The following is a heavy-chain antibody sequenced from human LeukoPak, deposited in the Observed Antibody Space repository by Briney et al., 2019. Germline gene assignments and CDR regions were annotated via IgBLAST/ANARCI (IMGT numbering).Heavy chain of an antibody. CDR2: IWYDGSNK. Sequence: PGGSLRLSCAASGFTFSSYGMHWVRQAAGKGLEWVAVIWYDGSNKYYADSVKGRFTNSRDNSENTLYMQMNSLRAEDTALYYCARDGETTGSISSWFDYWGQGTLVTVSS. D-gene: IGHD6-13*01. V-gene: IGHV3-33*01. J-gene: IGHJ4*02. CDR3: ARDGETTGSISSWFDY. CDR1: GFTFSSYG.